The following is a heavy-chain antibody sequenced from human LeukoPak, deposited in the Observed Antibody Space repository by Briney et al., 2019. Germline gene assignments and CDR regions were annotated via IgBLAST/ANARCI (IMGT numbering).Heavy chain of an antibody. J-gene: IGHJ5*02. V-gene: IGHV3-30*03. Sequence: GGSLRLSCAASGFTFSSYGIHWVRQAPGRGLEWVAVISYDGSSKYYADSVKGRFSISRDNFKNTLYLQMNSLKPEDTAVYYCSSLGLAVAPNWVDPWGQGTLVTVSS. D-gene: IGHD6-19*01. CDR3: SSLGLAVAPNWVDP. CDR1: GFTFSSYG. CDR2: ISYDGSSK.